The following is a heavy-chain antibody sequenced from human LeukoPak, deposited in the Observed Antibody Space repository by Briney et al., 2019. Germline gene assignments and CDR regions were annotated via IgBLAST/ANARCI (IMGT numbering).Heavy chain of an antibody. Sequence: PGRSLRLSCAASGFTFSSYAMSWVRQAPGKGLEWVSAISGSGGSTYYADSVKGRFTISRDNSKNTLYLQMNSLRAEDTAVYYCAKDPISSGWYVRLRPLDYWGQGTLVTVSS. CDR1: GFTFSSYA. CDR3: AKDPISSGWYVRLRPLDY. D-gene: IGHD6-19*01. J-gene: IGHJ4*02. CDR2: ISGSGGST. V-gene: IGHV3-23*01.